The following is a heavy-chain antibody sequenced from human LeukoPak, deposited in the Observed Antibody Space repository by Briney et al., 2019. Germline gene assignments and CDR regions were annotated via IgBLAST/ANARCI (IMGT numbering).Heavy chain of an antibody. Sequence: GGSLRLSCAASGITFRSYWMSWVRQAPGKGLEWVANINEDGSEKYYADSVKGRFIISRDNAKNSLYLQMNSLRAEDTAVYYCAREDYYGSGTHHVDYWGQGTLVTVSS. J-gene: IGHJ4*02. CDR3: AREDYYGSGTHHVDY. CDR2: INEDGSEK. D-gene: IGHD3-10*01. CDR1: GITFRSYW. V-gene: IGHV3-7*04.